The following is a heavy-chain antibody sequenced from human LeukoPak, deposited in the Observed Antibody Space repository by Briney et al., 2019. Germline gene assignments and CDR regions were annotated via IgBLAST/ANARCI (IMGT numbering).Heavy chain of an antibody. V-gene: IGHV4-30-2*01. CDR1: GGSLSSGGYS. J-gene: IGHJ3*02. Sequence: PSETLSLTCAVSGGSLSSGGYSWGWLRQPGGRGLEGIGYIYHSGSPSSTPSLNSRFTISVARSQPQFSLKLSSVTAADTAVYYCAIDRITGSYYYDSSAPPNAFDIWGQGTMVTVSS. CDR2: IYHSGSP. CDR3: AIDRITGSYYYDSSAPPNAFDI. D-gene: IGHD3-22*01.